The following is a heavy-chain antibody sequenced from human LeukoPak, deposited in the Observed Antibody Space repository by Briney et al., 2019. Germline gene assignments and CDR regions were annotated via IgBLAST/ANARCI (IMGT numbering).Heavy chain of an antibody. CDR1: GFTFSSYG. CDR3: ARDRIAVAGYYFDC. V-gene: IGHV3-33*01. Sequence: PGRSLRPSCAASGFTFSSYGMHWVRQAPGKGLEWVAFIWYDGSNKYYADSVKGRFTISRDNSKNTLYLQMNSLRAEDTAVYYCARDRIAVAGYYFDCWGQGTLVTVSS. CDR2: IWYDGSNK. D-gene: IGHD6-19*01. J-gene: IGHJ4*02.